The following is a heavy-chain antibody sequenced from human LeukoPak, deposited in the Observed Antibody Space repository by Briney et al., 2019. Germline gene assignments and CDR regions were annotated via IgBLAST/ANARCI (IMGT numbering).Heavy chain of an antibody. D-gene: IGHD3-3*01. Sequence: GGSLRLSCAASGFTFSSYSMNWVRQAPGKGLEWVSSISSSSSYIYYADSVKGRFTISRDNAKNSLYLQMNSLRAEDTAVYYCARITIFGVVDDYWGQGTLVTVSS. CDR3: ARITIFGVVDDY. CDR2: ISSSSSYI. V-gene: IGHV3-21*01. J-gene: IGHJ4*02. CDR1: GFTFSSYS.